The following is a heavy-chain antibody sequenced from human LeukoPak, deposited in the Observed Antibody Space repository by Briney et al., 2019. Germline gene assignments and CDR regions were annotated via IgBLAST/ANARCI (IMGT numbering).Heavy chain of an antibody. J-gene: IGHJ4*02. CDR1: GFSFGSYW. D-gene: IGHD6-19*01. CDR3: ARDRSSGWYGVFDY. Sequence: GGSLRLSCVASGFSFGSYWMAWVRQAAGKGLEWVSYISSSGSTIYYADSVKGRFTISRDNAKNSVYLQMNSLRAEDTAAYYCARDRSSGWYGVFDYWGQGTLVTVSS. V-gene: IGHV3-48*04. CDR2: ISSSGSTI.